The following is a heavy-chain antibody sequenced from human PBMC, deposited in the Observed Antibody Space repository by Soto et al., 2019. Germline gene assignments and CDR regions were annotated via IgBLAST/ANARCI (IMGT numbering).Heavy chain of an antibody. CDR2: LNPYNGNP. D-gene: IGHD2-2*01. J-gene: IGHJ3*02. Sequence: GASVKVSCKASGYTFTSYGISWVRQAPGQGLEWMGWLNPYNGNPSYAQKRQGRVTMTTDTSTSTAYMELRSLRSDDTAVYYCARGSSSRLYPAFDIGGQGTMVTVSS. V-gene: IGHV1-18*01. CDR3: ARGSSSRLYPAFDI. CDR1: GYTFTSYG.